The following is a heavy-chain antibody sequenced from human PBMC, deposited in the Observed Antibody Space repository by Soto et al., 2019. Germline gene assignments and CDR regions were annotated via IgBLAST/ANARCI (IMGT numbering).Heavy chain of an antibody. J-gene: IGHJ3*02. CDR2: INPNSGGT. CDR3: ARDLKGYGSAFDI. CDR1: GYTFTGYY. V-gene: IGHV1-2*02. Sequence: ASVKVSCKASGYTFTGYYMHWVRQAPGQGLEWMGWINPNSGGTNYAQKFQGRVTMTRDTSISTAYMELSRLRSDDTAVYYCARDLKGYGSAFDIWGQRTMVTVSS. D-gene: IGHD3-10*01.